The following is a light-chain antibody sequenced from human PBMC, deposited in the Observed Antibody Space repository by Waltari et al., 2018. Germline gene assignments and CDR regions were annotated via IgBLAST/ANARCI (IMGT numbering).Light chain of an antibody. CDR3: QQYYDAPRA. Sequence: DIVMTQSPDSLAVSLGERATIHCKSSQSIFYSSNNKDYLAWYQLKPGQPHKLLIYWASTRESGVPDRFSGSGTGTDFTLTISSLQTEDVATYYCQQYYDAPRAFGQGTKVEIK. CDR1: QSIFYSSNNKDY. V-gene: IGKV4-1*01. CDR2: WAS. J-gene: IGKJ1*01.